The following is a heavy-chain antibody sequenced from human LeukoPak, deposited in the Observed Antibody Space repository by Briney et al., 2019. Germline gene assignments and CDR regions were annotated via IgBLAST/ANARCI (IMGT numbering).Heavy chain of an antibody. Sequence: SETLSLTCAVSGGSISSSNWWSWVRQPPGKGLEWIGEIYHSGSTNYNPSLKSRVTISVDKSKNQFSLKLTSVTAADTAAYYCARQGDSGWYYFDYWGQGTLVTVSS. V-gene: IGHV4-4*02. CDR3: ARQGDSGWYYFDY. CDR2: IYHSGST. J-gene: IGHJ4*02. CDR1: GGSISSSNW. D-gene: IGHD6-19*01.